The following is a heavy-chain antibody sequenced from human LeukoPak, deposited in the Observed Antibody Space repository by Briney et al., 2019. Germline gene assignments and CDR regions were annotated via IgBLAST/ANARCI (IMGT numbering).Heavy chain of an antibody. Sequence: ASVKVSCKASGYTFTSYAMHWVRQAPGQRLEWMGWTSAYNGSTKYAQKLQGRVTMTTDTSTGTAYMELRSLRPDDTAVYYCARDLTSNVAVTEYHYYAMDVWGQGTTVTVSS. CDR3: ARDLTSNVAVTEYHYYAMDV. D-gene: IGHD6-19*01. CDR1: GYTFTSYA. CDR2: TSAYNGST. V-gene: IGHV1-18*01. J-gene: IGHJ6*02.